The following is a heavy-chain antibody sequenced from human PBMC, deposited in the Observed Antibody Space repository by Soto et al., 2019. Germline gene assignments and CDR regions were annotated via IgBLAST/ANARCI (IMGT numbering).Heavy chain of an antibody. CDR3: ARDLDAYNSTGY. CDR2: ISFTGTTK. CDR1: GFTFSRYG. Sequence: SGGSLRLSCVGSGFTFSRYGLHWVRQTPGKGLEWVAVISFTGTTKYYADSVKGRVTITRDTSASTAYMELSSLRSEDTAVYYCARDLDAYNSTGYWGQGTLVTVSS. D-gene: IGHD1-1*01. J-gene: IGHJ4*02. V-gene: IGHV3-30*03.